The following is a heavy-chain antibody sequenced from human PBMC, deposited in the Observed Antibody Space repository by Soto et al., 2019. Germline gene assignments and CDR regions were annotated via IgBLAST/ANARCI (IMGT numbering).Heavy chain of an antibody. CDR3: ASSDIVVVPADSRYYYYGMDV. D-gene: IGHD2-2*01. V-gene: IGHV1-69*13. CDR2: IIPIFGTA. CDR1: GGTFSSYA. J-gene: IGHJ6*02. Sequence: VASVKVSCKASGGTFSSYAISWVRQAPGQGLEWMGGIIPIFGTANYAQKFQGRVTITADESTSTAYMELSSLRSEDTAVYYCASSDIVVVPADSRYYYYGMDVWGQGTTVTVSS.